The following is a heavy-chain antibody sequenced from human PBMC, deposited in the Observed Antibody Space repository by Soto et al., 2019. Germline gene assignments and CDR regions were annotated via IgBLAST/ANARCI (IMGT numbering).Heavy chain of an antibody. CDR2: ISYDGSHA. CDR3: AKERTYSVASGFDF. J-gene: IGHJ4*02. D-gene: IGHD1-26*01. Sequence: QVQLVDSGGGVVQPGRSLRLSCAASGFTFTTYGMHWVRRAPGKGLEWVAVISYDGSHAYYAESVKGRFTISRDNSKNTLYLQINSLRAEDTVVYYCAKERTYSVASGFDFWGRGTLVPVSS. CDR1: GFTFTTYG. V-gene: IGHV3-30*18.